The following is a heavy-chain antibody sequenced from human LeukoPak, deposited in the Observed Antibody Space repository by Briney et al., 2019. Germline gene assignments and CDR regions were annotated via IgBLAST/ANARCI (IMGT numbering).Heavy chain of an antibody. D-gene: IGHD3-10*01. CDR1: GFTFSSYA. V-gene: IGHV3-30-3*01. Sequence: GGSLRLSCAASGFTFSSYAMHWVRQAPGKGLEWVAVISYDGSNKYYADSVKGRFTISRDNSKNTLYLQMNSLRAEDTAVYYCARDHMVRGVTYFDYWGQGTLVTVSS. J-gene: IGHJ4*02. CDR2: ISYDGSNK. CDR3: ARDHMVRGVTYFDY.